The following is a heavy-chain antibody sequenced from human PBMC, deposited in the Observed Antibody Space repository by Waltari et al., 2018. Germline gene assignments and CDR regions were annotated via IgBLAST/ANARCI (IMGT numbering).Heavy chain of an antibody. V-gene: IGHV1-69*14. CDR1: GGNFSSYA. CDR2: FIPIFGTA. CDR3: ARGLKQQLVSGGLDY. J-gene: IGHJ4*02. D-gene: IGHD6-13*01. Sequence: QVQLVQSGAEVKKHGSTVKVSGKASGGNFSSYAMSWVRQAPGQGLEWMGGFIPIFGTANYAQKFQGRVTITADKSTSTAYMELSSLRSEDTAVYYCARGLKQQLVSGGLDYWGQGTLVTVSS.